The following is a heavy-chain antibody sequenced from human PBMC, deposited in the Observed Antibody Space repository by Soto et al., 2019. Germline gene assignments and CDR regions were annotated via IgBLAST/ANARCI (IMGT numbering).Heavy chain of an antibody. Sequence: SETLSLTCAVSGGSISSSNWWSWVRQPPGKGLEWIGDIYYSGSTNYNPSLKSRVTISVDTSKNQFSLKLSSVTAADTAVYYCARQPIAAAGKEYYYYYYMDVWGKGTTVT. V-gene: IGHV4-4*02. CDR1: GGSISSSNW. D-gene: IGHD6-13*01. CDR2: IYYSGST. CDR3: ARQPIAAAGKEYYYYYYMDV. J-gene: IGHJ6*03.